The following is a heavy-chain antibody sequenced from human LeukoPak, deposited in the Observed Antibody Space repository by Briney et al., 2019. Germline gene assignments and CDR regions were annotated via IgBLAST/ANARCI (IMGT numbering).Heavy chain of an antibody. D-gene: IGHD6-19*01. CDR2: ISGSRGTT. J-gene: IGHJ4*02. V-gene: IGHV3-23*01. CDR3: AKERTGGWPFDY. Sequence: PGGSLRLSCAASRFTFSSYAMSWVRQAPGKGLEWVSGISGSRGTTYYADSVKGRLTISRDNSKNTLYLQMNSLRADDTAVYYCAKERTGGWPFDYWGQGTLVTVSS. CDR1: RFTFSSYA.